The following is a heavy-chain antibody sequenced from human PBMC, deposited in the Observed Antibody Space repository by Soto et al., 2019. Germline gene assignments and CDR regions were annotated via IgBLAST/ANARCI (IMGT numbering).Heavy chain of an antibody. J-gene: IGHJ6*02. CDR2: IYYSGST. CDR1: GGSISSYY. Sequence: SETLSLTCTVSGGSISSYYWGWIRQPPGKGLEWIGSIYYSGSTYYNPSLKSRVTISVDTSKNQFSLKLSSVTAADTALYYCAAYVDTAMDLYYGMDVWGQGTTVTVSS. CDR3: AAYVDTAMDLYYGMDV. D-gene: IGHD5-18*01. V-gene: IGHV4-39*01.